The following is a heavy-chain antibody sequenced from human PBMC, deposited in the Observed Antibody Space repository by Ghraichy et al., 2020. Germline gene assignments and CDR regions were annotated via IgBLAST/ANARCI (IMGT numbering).Heavy chain of an antibody. J-gene: IGHJ4*02. V-gene: IGHV4-39*01. CDR2: IYYSGST. CDR1: GGSISSSSYY. Sequence: SQTLSLTCTVSGGSISSSSYYWGWIRQPPGKGLEWIGSIYYSGSTYYNPSLKSRVTISVDTSKNQFSLKLSSVTAADTAVYYCARQEWVRYSSSWYYYFDYWGQGTLVTVSS. CDR3: ARQEWVRYSSSWYYYFDY. D-gene: IGHD6-13*01.